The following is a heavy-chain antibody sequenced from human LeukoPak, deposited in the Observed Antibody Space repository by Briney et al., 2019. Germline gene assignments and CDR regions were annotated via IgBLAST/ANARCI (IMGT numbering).Heavy chain of an antibody. D-gene: IGHD2-8*01. J-gene: IGHJ4*02. CDR1: GFTFSSYA. V-gene: IGHV4-34*01. Sequence: GSLRLSCAASGFTFSSYAMSWIRQPPGKGLEWIGEINHSGSTNYNPSLKSRVTISVDTSKNQFSLKLSSVTAADTAVYYCARARVLMVYAPYYFDYWGQGTLVTVSS. CDR3: ARARVLMVYAPYYFDY. CDR2: INHSGST.